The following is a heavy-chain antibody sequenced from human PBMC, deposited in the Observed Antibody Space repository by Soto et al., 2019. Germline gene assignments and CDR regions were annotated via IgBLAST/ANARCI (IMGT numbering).Heavy chain of an antibody. V-gene: IGHV5-51*01. CDR3: ARVTVDTAMAYYYYYGMDV. Sequence: PGVSLRISCKGSGYSFTGYWVGWVRQMPGKGLEWMGIIYPGDSDTRYSPSFQGQVTISADKSISTAYLQWSSLKASDTAMYYCARVTVDTAMAYYYYYGMDVWGQGTTVTAP. CDR1: GYSFTGYW. CDR2: IYPGDSDT. J-gene: IGHJ6*02. D-gene: IGHD5-18*01.